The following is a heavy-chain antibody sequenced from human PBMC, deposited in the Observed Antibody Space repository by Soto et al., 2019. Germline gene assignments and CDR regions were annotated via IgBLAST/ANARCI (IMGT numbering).Heavy chain of an antibody. Sequence: GGSLRLSCEASGFAFSKFDMHWVRQPTGKGLEWVSTIGISGDTYYAVSVKGRFTISRDNAKNSLSLQMNSLRAGDTALYFCARGQEVGAHFFDSWGQGTQVTVSS. CDR2: IGISGDT. CDR3: ARGQEVGAHFFDS. V-gene: IGHV3-13*04. D-gene: IGHD2-15*01. CDR1: GFAFSKFD. J-gene: IGHJ4*02.